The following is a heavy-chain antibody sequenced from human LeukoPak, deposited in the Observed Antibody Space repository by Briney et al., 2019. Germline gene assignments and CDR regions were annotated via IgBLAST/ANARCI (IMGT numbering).Heavy chain of an antibody. CDR3: AELGITMIGGV. V-gene: IGHV3-69-1*02. CDR2: ISSGSTI. Sequence: GGSLRLSCAASGFTFSSSSLSWVRQAPGKGLEWVSSISSGSTIYYADSVKGRFTISRDNAKNSLYLQMNSLRAEDTAVYYCAELGITMIGGVWGKGTTVTISS. J-gene: IGHJ6*04. CDR1: GFTFSSSS. D-gene: IGHD3-10*02.